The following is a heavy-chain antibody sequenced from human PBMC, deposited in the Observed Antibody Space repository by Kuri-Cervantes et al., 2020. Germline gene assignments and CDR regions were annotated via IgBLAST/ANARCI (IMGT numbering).Heavy chain of an antibody. V-gene: IGHV1-18*01. CDR1: GYTFTSYG. D-gene: IGHD2-15*01. J-gene: IGHJ5*02. CDR2: ISAYNGNT. Sequence: ASVKVSCKASGYTFTSYGISWVRQAPGQGLEWMGWISAYNGNTNYAQKLQGRVTMTTDTSTSTAYMELRSLRSDDTAVYYCARDLGLIVVVVAASPLDPWGQGTLVTDSS. CDR3: ARDLGLIVVVVAASPLDP.